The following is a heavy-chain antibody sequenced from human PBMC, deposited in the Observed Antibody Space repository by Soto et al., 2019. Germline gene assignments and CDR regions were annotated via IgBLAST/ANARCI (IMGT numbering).Heavy chain of an antibody. J-gene: IGHJ6*02. D-gene: IGHD6-13*01. V-gene: IGHV1-2*04. Sequence: ASVKVSCKASGYTFTGYYMHWVRQAPGQGLEWMGWINPNSGGTNYAQKFQGWVTMTRDTSISTAYMELCRLRSDDTAVYYCAMSSIGAAANHYYYGMDVWGQGTTVTVSS. CDR3: AMSSIGAAANHYYYGMDV. CDR1: GYTFTGYY. CDR2: INPNSGGT.